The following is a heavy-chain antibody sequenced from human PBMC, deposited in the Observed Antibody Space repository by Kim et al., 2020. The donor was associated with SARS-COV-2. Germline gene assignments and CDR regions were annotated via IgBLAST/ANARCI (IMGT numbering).Heavy chain of an antibody. V-gene: IGHV3-30*18. J-gene: IGHJ4*02. CDR3: AKDYEESGSYWD. CDR1: GFTFSSYG. D-gene: IGHD1-26*01. Sequence: GGSLRLSCAASGFTFSSYGMHWVRQAPGKGLEWVAVISYDGSNKYYADSVKGRFTISRDNSKNTLYLQMNSLRAEDTAVYYCAKDYEESGSYWDWGQGTLVTVSS. CDR2: ISYDGSNK.